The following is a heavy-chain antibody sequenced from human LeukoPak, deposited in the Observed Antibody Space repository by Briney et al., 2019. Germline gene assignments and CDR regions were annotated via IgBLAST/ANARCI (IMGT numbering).Heavy chain of an antibody. CDR3: ARDGIPRPGLPAAIKSWFDP. V-gene: IGHV4-39*07. CDR2: IYYSGST. CDR1: GGSISSSSYY. D-gene: IGHD2-2*01. Sequence: PSETLSLTCTVSGGSISSSSYYWGWIRQPPGKGLEWIGSIYYSGSTYYNPSLKSRVTISVDTSKNQFSLKLSSVTAADTAVYYCARDGIPRPGLPAAIKSWFDPWGQGTLVTVSS. J-gene: IGHJ5*02.